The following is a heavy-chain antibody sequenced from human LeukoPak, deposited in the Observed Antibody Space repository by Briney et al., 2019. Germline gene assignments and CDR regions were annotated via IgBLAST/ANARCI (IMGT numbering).Heavy chain of an antibody. CDR2: ISSGGST. CDR3: AKRAFYDSRGYYYLYYFDN. Sequence: LGGSLRLSCAASGFTFSSYAMNWVRQAPGKGLEWVSAISSGGSTYYSDSVKGRFAISRGNSKNKLFLLMNNMQAEDPAVYYCAKRAFYDSRGYYYLYYFDNWGQGTLVTVSS. J-gene: IGHJ4*02. CDR1: GFTFSSYA. D-gene: IGHD3-22*01. V-gene: IGHV3-23*01.